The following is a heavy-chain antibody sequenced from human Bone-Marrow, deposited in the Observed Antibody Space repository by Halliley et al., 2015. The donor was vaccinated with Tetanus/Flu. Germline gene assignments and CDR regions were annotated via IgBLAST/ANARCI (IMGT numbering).Heavy chain of an antibody. CDR1: GYKFTSYW. Sequence: QLVQSGAEVKKPGESLKISCKVSGYKFTSYWIGWVRQKPGKGLEWIGIIDPDDTETKYGPSFQGQVTISSDKSANTAYLHWSPLKASDSATYFCTAGRYQLLPFDFWGQGTLVTVSS. CDR3: TAGRYQLLPFDF. V-gene: IGHV5-51*01. J-gene: IGHJ4*02. D-gene: IGHD2-2*01. CDR2: IDPDDTET.